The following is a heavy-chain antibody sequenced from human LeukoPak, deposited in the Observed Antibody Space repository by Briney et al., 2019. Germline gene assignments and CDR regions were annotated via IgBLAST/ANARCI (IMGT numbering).Heavy chain of an antibody. V-gene: IGHV3-21*01. D-gene: IGHD3-22*01. CDR1: GFTFSSYT. J-gene: IGHJ1*01. Sequence: PGRSLRLSCAASGFTFSSYTMNWVRQAPGKGLEWVSSNSSSSSYIYYADSVKGRFTISRDNAKNSLYLQMDSLRAEDTAVYYCARDGKDSMIVVVTAEYFQHWGQGTLVTVSS. CDR3: ARDGKDSMIVVVTAEYFQH. CDR2: NSSSSSYI.